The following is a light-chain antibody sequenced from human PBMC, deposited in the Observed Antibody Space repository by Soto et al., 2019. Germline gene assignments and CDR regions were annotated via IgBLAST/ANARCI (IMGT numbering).Light chain of an antibody. V-gene: IGLV2-14*01. CDR1: TSDVGGYNY. J-gene: IGLJ2*01. CDR3: SSYTGISSLDIV. Sequence: QYALTQPASVSGSPGQSITISCTGTTSDVGGYNYVSWYQQLPGNAPKLIIYEVNHRPSGVSNRFSGSKSGSTASLTISRLQGEDEAHYYCSSYTGISSLDIVFGGGTKLTVL. CDR2: EVN.